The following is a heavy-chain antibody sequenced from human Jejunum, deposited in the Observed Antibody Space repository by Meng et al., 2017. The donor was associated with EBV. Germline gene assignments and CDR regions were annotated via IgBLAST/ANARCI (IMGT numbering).Heavy chain of an antibody. CDR2: ISDGGANT. Sequence: EVRLLESGEGLVQPGGSLRLSCASSGFTFNNYAMSWVRQAPGRGLEWVSGISDGGANTYYADSVKGRFTISGDNSKNTLYLQMNSLRAEDTAVYYCAKAAYYHHGWGLLDSWGQGTLVTVSS. CDR1: GFTFNNYA. CDR3: AKAAYYHHGWGLLDS. V-gene: IGHV3-23*01. J-gene: IGHJ4*02. D-gene: IGHD1-26*01.